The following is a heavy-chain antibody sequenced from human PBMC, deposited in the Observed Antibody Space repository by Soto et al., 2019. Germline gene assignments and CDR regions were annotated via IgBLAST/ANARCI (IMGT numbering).Heavy chain of an antibody. CDR2: IFHTGST. CDR3: ARFWHMVRGVSNRFDP. J-gene: IGHJ5*02. CDR1: GGSVSSSY. V-gene: IGHV4-59*02. D-gene: IGHD3-10*01. Sequence: SETLSLTCTVSGGSVSSSYWSWIRQPPGKGLEWIGYIFHTGSTKSSPSLKSRVIMSVDTSNNQFSLKLTSVTAADTAVYYCARFWHMVRGVSNRFDPWGQGTLVTLSS.